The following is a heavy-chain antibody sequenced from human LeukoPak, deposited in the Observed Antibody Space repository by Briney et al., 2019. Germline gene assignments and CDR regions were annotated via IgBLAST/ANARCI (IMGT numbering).Heavy chain of an antibody. V-gene: IGHV3-30*18. Sequence: PGGSLRLSCAASGFTFSSYGMHWVRQAPGKGLEWVAVISYDGSNKYYADSVKGRFTISRDNSKNTLYLQMNSLRAEDTAVYYCAKVANLDYGDFFPSSYFDYWGQGTLVTVSS. CDR1: GFTFSSYG. CDR3: AKVANLDYGDFFPSSYFDY. CDR2: ISYDGSNK. D-gene: IGHD4-17*01. J-gene: IGHJ4*02.